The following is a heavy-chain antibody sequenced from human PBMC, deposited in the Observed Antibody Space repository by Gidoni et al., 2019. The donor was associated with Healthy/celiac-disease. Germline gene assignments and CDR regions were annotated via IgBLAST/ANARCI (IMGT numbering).Heavy chain of an antibody. CDR3: AWTPRDGYET. J-gene: IGHJ5*02. Sequence: QAPLQQWGAGLLKPSETLSLPCALYGGSFSGYYWSWIRQPPGKGLEWIGEINHSGSTNYNPSLKSRVTKSVDTSKNQFSLKLSSVTAADTAVYYCAWTPRDGYETWGQGTLVTVSS. CDR2: INHSGST. D-gene: IGHD5-12*01. CDR1: GGSFSGYY. V-gene: IGHV4-34*01.